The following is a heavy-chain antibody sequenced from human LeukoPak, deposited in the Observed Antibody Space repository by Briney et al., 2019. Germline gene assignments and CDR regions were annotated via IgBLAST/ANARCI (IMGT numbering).Heavy chain of an antibody. Sequence: SVKVPCKASGGTFSSYTISWVRQAPGQGLEWMGRIIPILGIANYAQKFQGRVTITADKSTSTAYMELSSLRSEDTAVYYCALTTYYDSSGYYPYYFDYWGQGTLVTVSS. D-gene: IGHD3-22*01. J-gene: IGHJ4*02. CDR2: IIPILGIA. V-gene: IGHV1-69*02. CDR1: GGTFSSYT. CDR3: ALTTYYDSSGYYPYYFDY.